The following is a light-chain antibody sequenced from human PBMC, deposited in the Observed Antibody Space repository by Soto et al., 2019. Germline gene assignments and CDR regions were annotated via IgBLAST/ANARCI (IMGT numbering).Light chain of an antibody. Sequence: QSVLTQPRSVSGSPGQSVTISCTGTTSDVGGYNYVSWYQHHPGKAPKLMLSDVSKRPSGVPDRFSGSKSGNTASLTISGLQAEDEAEYYCCSYAGNYTLLFGGGTKVTVL. J-gene: IGLJ3*02. CDR1: TSDVGGYNY. V-gene: IGLV2-11*01. CDR3: CSYAGNYTLL. CDR2: DVS.